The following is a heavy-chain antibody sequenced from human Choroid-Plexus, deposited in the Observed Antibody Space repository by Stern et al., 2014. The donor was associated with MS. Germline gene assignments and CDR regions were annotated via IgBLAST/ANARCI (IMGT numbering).Heavy chain of an antibody. D-gene: IGHD2/OR15-2a*01. V-gene: IGHV3-30*18. J-gene: IGHJ5*02. CDR2: VSYDGSKK. CDR3: AKDRHYLTYFFDH. Sequence: VQLVESGGGVVQPGRPLRLSCVASGFTFGSCAMHWVRQAPGKGLEGVAGVSYDGSKKEYADSVKGRFTISRDNSQNTLYMQMSSLRPEDTAVYYCAKDRHYLTYFFDHWGQGSLVTVSS. CDR1: GFTFGSCA.